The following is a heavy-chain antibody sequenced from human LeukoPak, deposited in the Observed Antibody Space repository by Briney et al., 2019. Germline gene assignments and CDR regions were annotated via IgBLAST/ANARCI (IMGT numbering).Heavy chain of an antibody. CDR1: GDSFSSYY. CDR2: INHRGST. V-gene: IGHV4-34*01. Sequence: PSETLSLTCAVYGDSFSSYYWSWIRQPPGKGLEWIAEINHRGSTHYNPSLKSRVNISADTSKSQFSLNLDSVTAADTAVYYCASRAIDWYRDSNWFDPWGQGTLVTVSS. CDR3: ASRAIDWYRDSNWFDP. D-gene: IGHD3-9*01. J-gene: IGHJ5*02.